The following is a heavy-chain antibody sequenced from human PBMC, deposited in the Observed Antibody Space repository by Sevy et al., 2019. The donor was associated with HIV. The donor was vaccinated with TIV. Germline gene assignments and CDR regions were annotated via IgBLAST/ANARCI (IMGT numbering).Heavy chain of an antibody. J-gene: IGHJ6*02. V-gene: IGHV3-23*01. CDR3: ARGRKTTQEWLEELDYYYGMDV. D-gene: IGHD2-8*01. Sequence: GGSLRLSCAASGFTFSSHAMSWVRQAPGKGLEWVSGIGGSGDSTFYADSVRGRFTISRDNSKSTLYVQLNSLRAEDTAVYYCARGRKTTQEWLEELDYYYGMDVWGQGTSVTVSS. CDR1: GFTFSSHA. CDR2: IGGSGDST.